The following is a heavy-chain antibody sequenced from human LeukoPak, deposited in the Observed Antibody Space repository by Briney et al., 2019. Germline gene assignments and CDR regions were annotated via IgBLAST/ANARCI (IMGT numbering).Heavy chain of an antibody. D-gene: IGHD2-15*01. Sequence: SETLSLTCAVSGGSISNYYWSWIRQPSGKGLEWIAYFSYSGSSKYIPSLKRRVTISGDPSTTPFSLPLSSVTAADTAVYSCATTKGDCSGGSCYSGIFDYWGQGILVTVSS. J-gene: IGHJ4*02. CDR1: GGSISNYY. CDR3: ATTKGDCSGGSCYSGIFDY. V-gene: IGHV4-59*01. CDR2: FSYSGSS.